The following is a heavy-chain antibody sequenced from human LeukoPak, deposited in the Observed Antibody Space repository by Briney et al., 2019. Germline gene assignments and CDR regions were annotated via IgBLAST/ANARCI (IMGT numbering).Heavy chain of an antibody. CDR2: LYASGSI. D-gene: IGHD1-1*01. CDR3: ARLEKNSYYYMDL. J-gene: IGHJ6*03. CDR1: GFTVSSNY. Sequence: GGSLRLSCAVSGFTVSSNYMGWVRQAPGKGLEWVPVLYASGSIYYANSVRGRFSISRDNSENTLFLQMNTLRAEDTAVYYCARLEKNSYYYMDLWGKGTTVTVSS. V-gene: IGHV3-53*01.